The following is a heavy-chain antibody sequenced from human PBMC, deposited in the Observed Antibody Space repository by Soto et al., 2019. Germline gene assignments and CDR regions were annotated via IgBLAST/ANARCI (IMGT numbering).Heavy chain of an antibody. Sequence: SETLSLTCTVSGGSISSSSYYWGWIRQPPGKGLEWIGSIYYSGSTYYNPSLKSRVTISVDTSKNQFSLKLSSVTAADTAVYYCARVIGVYCSSTSCYAPTHFDYWGQGTLVTVSS. CDR2: IYYSGST. CDR1: GGSISSSSYY. J-gene: IGHJ4*02. CDR3: ARVIGVYCSSTSCYAPTHFDY. D-gene: IGHD2-2*01. V-gene: IGHV4-39*01.